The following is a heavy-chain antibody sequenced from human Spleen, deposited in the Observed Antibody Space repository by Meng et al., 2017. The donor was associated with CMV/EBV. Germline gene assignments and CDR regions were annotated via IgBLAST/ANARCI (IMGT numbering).Heavy chain of an antibody. CDR3: ARDYIIPAAGFDS. CDR2: ISGSGGST. Sequence: GESLKISCAASGFTFSSYGMTWVRQAPGEGLQWVSYISGSGGSTYYAESVKGRFTISRDNSKNTLYLQMNSLRVDDTAVYYCARDYIIPAAGFDSWGQGSLVTVSS. D-gene: IGHD6-13*01. V-gene: IGHV3-23*01. CDR1: GFTFSSYG. J-gene: IGHJ4*02.